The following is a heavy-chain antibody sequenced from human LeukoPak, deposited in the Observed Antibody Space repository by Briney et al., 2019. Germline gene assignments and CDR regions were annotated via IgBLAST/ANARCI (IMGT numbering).Heavy chain of an antibody. Sequence: GGSLRLSCAASEFTFSGSAMHWVRQASGKGLEWVGRIRSKANSYATAYAASVKGRFTISRDDSKNTAYLQMNSLKTEDTAVYYCTRSDYYDREAFDIWGQGTMVTVSS. CDR3: TRSDYYDREAFDI. V-gene: IGHV3-73*01. CDR1: EFTFSGSA. D-gene: IGHD3-22*01. J-gene: IGHJ3*02. CDR2: IRSKANSYAT.